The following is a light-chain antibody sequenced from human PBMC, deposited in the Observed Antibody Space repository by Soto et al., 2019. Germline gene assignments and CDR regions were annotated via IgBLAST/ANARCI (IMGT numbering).Light chain of an antibody. V-gene: IGLV2-23*02. J-gene: IGLJ2*01. CDR1: SSDVGSYNL. CDR2: EVF. Sequence: QSVLTQPASMSGSPGQSITISCTGPSSDVGSYNLVSWYQQYPGKAPKLIIFEVFKRPSGVSHRFSGSKSGNTASLTISGLQAEDEANYYCCSYAGRATYVFGGGTKLTVL. CDR3: CSYAGRATYV.